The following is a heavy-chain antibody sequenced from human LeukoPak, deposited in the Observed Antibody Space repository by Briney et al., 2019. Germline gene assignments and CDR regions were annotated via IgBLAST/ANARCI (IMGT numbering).Heavy chain of an antibody. Sequence: ASVKVSCKASGYTFTSYGISWVRQAPGQGLEWMGWISAYNGNTNYAQKLQGRVTMTTDTSTSTAYMELSSLRSEDTAVYYCAADRGGAIFGPAVDVWGKGTTVTVSS. CDR3: AADRGGAIFGPAVDV. J-gene: IGHJ6*04. CDR1: GYTFTSYG. CDR2: ISAYNGNT. D-gene: IGHD3-3*01. V-gene: IGHV1-18*01.